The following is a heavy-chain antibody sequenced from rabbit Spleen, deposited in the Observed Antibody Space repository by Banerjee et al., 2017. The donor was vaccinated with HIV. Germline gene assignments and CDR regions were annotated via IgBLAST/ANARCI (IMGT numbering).Heavy chain of an antibody. V-gene: IGHV1S7*01. Sequence: HLVESGGGLVQPGGSLKLSCKASGFTLSSYYMNWVRQAPGKGLEWIGYIDPLFGITYYANWVNGRFSISRENAQNTVFLQMTSLTAADTATYFCASGLSSGWGALSYNLWGQGTLVTVS. J-gene: IGHJ4*01. CDR2: IDPLFGIT. CDR1: GFTLSSYY. CDR3: ASGLSSGWGALSYNL. D-gene: IGHD4-1*01.